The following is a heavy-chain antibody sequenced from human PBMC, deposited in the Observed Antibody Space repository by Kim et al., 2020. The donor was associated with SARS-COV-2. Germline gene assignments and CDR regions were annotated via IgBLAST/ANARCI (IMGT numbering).Heavy chain of an antibody. Sequence: GGSLRLSCAASGFTFSSYAMHWVRQAPGKGLEWVAVISYDGSNKYYADSAKGRFTISRDNSKNTLYLQMNSLRAEDTAVYYCARGGYCSGGSCYSFYYYYYMDVWGKGTTVTVAS. J-gene: IGHJ6*03. D-gene: IGHD2-15*01. V-gene: IGHV3-30-3*01. CDR2: ISYDGSNK. CDR3: ARGGYCSGGSCYSFYYYYYMDV. CDR1: GFTFSSYA.